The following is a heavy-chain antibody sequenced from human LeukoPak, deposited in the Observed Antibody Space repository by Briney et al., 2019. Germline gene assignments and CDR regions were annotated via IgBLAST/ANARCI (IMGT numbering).Heavy chain of an antibody. V-gene: IGHV3-30*03. J-gene: IGHJ4*02. CDR3: ATDPSNYGSGSSFDY. CDR2: ISYDGSNQ. Sequence: GGSLRLSCVVSGFSFSSKGMHWVRQAPGKGLEWVAVISYDGSNQYYAGSVRGRFTISRDNSKNTLYLQMNSLRPEDTAVYYCATDPSNYGSGSSFDYWGQGTLVTVSS. D-gene: IGHD3-10*01. CDR1: GFSFSSKG.